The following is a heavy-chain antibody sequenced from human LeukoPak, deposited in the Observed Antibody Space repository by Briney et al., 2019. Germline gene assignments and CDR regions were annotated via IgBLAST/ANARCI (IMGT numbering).Heavy chain of an antibody. CDR2: IYYSGST. Sequence: SETLSLTCTVSGGSISSSSYYWGWIRQPPGKGLEWIGSIYYSGSTYYNPSLKSRVTISVDTSKNQFSLKLSSVTAADTAVYYCARPAPEYCSVTSCWGTWGQATLATVSS. V-gene: IGHV4-39*01. D-gene: IGHD2-2*01. CDR1: GGSISSSSYY. CDR3: ARPAPEYCSVTSCWGT. J-gene: IGHJ5*02.